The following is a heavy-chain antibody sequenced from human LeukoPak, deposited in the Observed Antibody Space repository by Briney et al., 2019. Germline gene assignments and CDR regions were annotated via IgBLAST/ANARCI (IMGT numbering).Heavy chain of an antibody. CDR1: GFTFSSYA. V-gene: IGHV3-30-3*01. D-gene: IGHD6-25*01. Sequence: PGGSLRLSCAASGFTFSSYAMHWVRQAPGKGLEWVAVISYDGSNKYYADSVKGRFTISRDNAKNSLYLQMNSLRAEDTAVYYWAGRPPPDYGGQEPLATVSP. CDR2: ISYDGSNK. J-gene: IGHJ4*02. CDR3: AGRPPPDY.